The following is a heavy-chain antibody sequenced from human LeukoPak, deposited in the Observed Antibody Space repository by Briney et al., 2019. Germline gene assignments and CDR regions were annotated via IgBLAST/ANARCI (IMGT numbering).Heavy chain of an antibody. V-gene: IGHV4-59*01. CDR2: TYYSGST. J-gene: IGHJ4*02. CDR3: ARVTLGYNYGPVDY. D-gene: IGHD5-18*01. Sequence: PSETLSLTCTVSGGSISGYYWSWIQQTPGKGLECIGYTYYSGSTNYNPSLDSRVTTSIDTSKNQFSLKLNSVTAADTAVYYYARVTLGYNYGPVDYWGQGTLVTVSS. CDR1: GGSISGYY.